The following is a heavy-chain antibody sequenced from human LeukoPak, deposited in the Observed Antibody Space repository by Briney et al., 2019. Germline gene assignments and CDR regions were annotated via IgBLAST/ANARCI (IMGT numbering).Heavy chain of an antibody. CDR2: IIPILGIA. CDR1: GGTFSSYA. CDR3: ARDVVVGIVGAPFDY. Sequence: GASVKVSCKASGGTFSSYAISWVRQAPGQGLEWMGRIIPILGIANYAQKFQGRVTITADKSTSTAYMELSSLRSEDTAVYYCARDVVVGIVGAPFDYWGQGTLVTVSS. J-gene: IGHJ4*02. V-gene: IGHV1-69*04. D-gene: IGHD1-26*01.